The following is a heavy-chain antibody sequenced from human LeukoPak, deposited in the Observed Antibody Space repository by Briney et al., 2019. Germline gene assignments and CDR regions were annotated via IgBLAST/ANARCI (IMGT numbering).Heavy chain of an antibody. Sequence: SETLSLTCAVYGGSFSGYYWSWIRQPPGKGLEWIGEINHSGRTNYNPSLKSRVTISVDTSKNQFSLKLSSVTAADTAVYYCASAWGSGSPYYFDYWGQGTLVTVSS. CDR1: GGSFSGYY. J-gene: IGHJ4*02. CDR3: ASAWGSGSPYYFDY. D-gene: IGHD3-10*01. CDR2: INHSGRT. V-gene: IGHV4-34*01.